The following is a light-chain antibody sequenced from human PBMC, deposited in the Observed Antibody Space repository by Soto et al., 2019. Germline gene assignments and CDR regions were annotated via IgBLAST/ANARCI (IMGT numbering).Light chain of an antibody. CDR3: QQFASSPRLS. J-gene: IGKJ4*01. V-gene: IGKV3-20*01. Sequence: GLTISPATLSLSPGERATLSCRASQNVGTFLAWYQLKPGQAPRLLIFGTSTRATGIPDRFSGSGSGTDFTLSISILEPEDFAVHYCQQFASSPRLSFAGGGKVDI. CDR2: GTS. CDR1: QNVGTF.